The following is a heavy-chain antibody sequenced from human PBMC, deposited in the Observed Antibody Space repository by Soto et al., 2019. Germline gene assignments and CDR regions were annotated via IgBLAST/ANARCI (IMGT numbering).Heavy chain of an antibody. J-gene: IGHJ1*01. V-gene: IGHV3-23*01. Sequence: EVQLLESGGDLVQPGWSLRLSCAASGFTFSAYAMSWVRQAPGKGLEWVSSINVDDRTYYADSVKGRFTISRDNSKSTVYLELSSLRVEDTATFYCAKNYFVDSWGQGTQVTVSS. CDR2: INVDDRT. D-gene: IGHD3-10*01. CDR3: AKNYFVDS. CDR1: GFTFSAYA.